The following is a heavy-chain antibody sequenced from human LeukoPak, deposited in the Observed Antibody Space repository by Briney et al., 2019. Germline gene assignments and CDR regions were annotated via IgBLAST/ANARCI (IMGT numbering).Heavy chain of an antibody. CDR3: AKDKWNDPYGGDYFDY. CDR1: GFTFSSYG. CDR2: ISYDGSNK. J-gene: IGHJ4*02. D-gene: IGHD1-20*01. V-gene: IGHV3-30*18. Sequence: GGSLRLSCAASGFTFSSYGMHWVRQAPGKGLEWVAVISYDGSNKYYADSVKGRFTISRDNSKNTLYLQMNSLRAEDTAVYYCAKDKWNDPYGGDYFDYWGQGTLVTVSS.